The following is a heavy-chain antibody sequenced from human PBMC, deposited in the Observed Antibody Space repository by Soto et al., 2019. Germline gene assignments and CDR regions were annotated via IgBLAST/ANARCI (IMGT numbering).Heavy chain of an antibody. J-gene: IGHJ4*02. CDR2: IYYSGTT. CDR3: ARGQQLVRY. Sequence: SETLSLTCTVSGGXISSYYXXWIXQPXGKGLEWIGYIYYSGTTNYNPSLKSRVTISVDTSKNQFSLKLSSVTAADTAVYFCARGQQLVRYWGQGTLVTVSS. CDR1: GGXISSYY. V-gene: IGHV4-59*01. D-gene: IGHD6-13*01.